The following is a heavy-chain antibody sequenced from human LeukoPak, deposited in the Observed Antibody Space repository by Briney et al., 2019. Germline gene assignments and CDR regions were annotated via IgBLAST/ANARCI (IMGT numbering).Heavy chain of an antibody. CDR3: AKDRWDSSGYTLPSPFDY. V-gene: IGHV3-23*01. D-gene: IGHD3-22*01. Sequence: GGSLRLSCAASGFTFSSYAMSWVRQAPGKGLEWVSAISGSGGSTYYADSVKGRFTISRDNSKNTLYLQMNSLRAEDTAVYYCAKDRWDSSGYTLPSPFDYWGQGTLVTVSS. J-gene: IGHJ4*02. CDR2: ISGSGGST. CDR1: GFTFSSYA.